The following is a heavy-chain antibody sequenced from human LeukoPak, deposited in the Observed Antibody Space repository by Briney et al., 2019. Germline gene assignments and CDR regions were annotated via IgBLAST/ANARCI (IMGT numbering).Heavy chain of an antibody. Sequence: TSETLSLTCTVSGGSISSSSYYWGWIRQPPGKGLEWIGSIYYSGSTYYNPSLKSRVTISVDTSKNQFSLKLSSVTAADTAVYYCAKAPGGSDAFDIWGQGTMVTVSS. CDR3: AKAPGGSDAFDI. J-gene: IGHJ3*02. CDR2: IYYSGST. CDR1: GGSISSSSYY. D-gene: IGHD3-16*01. V-gene: IGHV4-39*01.